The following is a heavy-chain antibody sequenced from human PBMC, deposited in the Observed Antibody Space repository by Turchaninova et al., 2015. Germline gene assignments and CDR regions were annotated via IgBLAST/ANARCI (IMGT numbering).Heavy chain of an antibody. CDR3: AKPVVGATTYFDY. D-gene: IGHD1-26*01. J-gene: IGHJ4*02. Sequence: EVQLVESGGGFVQPGGYWRLSGAACGCTFSSYAMTWVRQVPGKVLEWVSSNCGGGDSKYYADSVKGRFTISRDNSKNTLYLQMNSLRAEDTAVYYCAKPVVGATTYFDYWGQGTLVTVSS. CDR2: NCGGGDSK. V-gene: IGHV3-23*04. CDR1: GCTFSSYA.